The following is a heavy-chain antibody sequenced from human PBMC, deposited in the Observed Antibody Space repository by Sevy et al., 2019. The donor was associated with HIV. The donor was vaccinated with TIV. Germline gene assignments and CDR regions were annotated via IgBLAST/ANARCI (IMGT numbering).Heavy chain of an antibody. D-gene: IGHD6-19*01. Sequence: GGSLRLSCAASGFSFSSNGMHWVRQAPGKGLEWVAVISYAGSHKYYADSVKGRLTISRDNSKNTLYLQMNSLRAEDTAVYHCAKDDGYTTVWYPSFDYWGQGTLVTVSS. CDR2: ISYAGSHK. J-gene: IGHJ4*02. CDR3: AKDDGYTTVWYPSFDY. V-gene: IGHV3-30*18. CDR1: GFSFSSNG.